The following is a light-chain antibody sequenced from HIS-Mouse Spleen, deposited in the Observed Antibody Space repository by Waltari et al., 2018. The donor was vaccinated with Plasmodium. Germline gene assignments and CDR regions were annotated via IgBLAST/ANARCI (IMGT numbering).Light chain of an antibody. J-gene: IGKJ1*01. Sequence: DIQMTQSPSTLSASVGDRVTITCRARQSISSWLSLDQQKPGKAPKLLFYKASSLESGVPSRFSGSGSGTEFTLTISSLQPDDFATYYCQQYNSYWTFGQGTKVEIK. CDR2: KAS. CDR3: QQYNSYWT. CDR1: QSISSW. V-gene: IGKV1-5*03.